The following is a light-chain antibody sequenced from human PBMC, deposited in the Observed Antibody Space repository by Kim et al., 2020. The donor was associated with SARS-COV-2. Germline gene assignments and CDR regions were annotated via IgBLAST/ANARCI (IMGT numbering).Light chain of an antibody. CDR2: DAS. CDR1: QSVRSGY. J-gene: IGKJ5*01. CDR3: QQYTGSPIT. V-gene: IGKV3-20*01. Sequence: VLTQSPGSLSLSPGERATLSCRASQSVRSGYLAWYQQKPGQAPRLLIYDASSRPTGIPDRFSGSGSGTDFTLTISRLEPEDFAVYYCQQYTGSPITFGQGTRLEIK.